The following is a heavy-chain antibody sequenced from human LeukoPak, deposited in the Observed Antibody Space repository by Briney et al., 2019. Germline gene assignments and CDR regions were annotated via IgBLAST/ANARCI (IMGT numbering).Heavy chain of an antibody. D-gene: IGHD2-2*01. J-gene: IGHJ5*02. Sequence: GGSLRLSCAASGFTFSSYEMNWVRQAPGKGLEWVSYISSSGSTIYYADSVKGRFTISRDNAKSSLYLQMNSLRAEDTAVYYCASLDYCSSTSCYPGGNWFDPWGQGTLVTVSS. CDR1: GFTFSSYE. CDR3: ASLDYCSSTSCYPGGNWFDP. CDR2: ISSSGSTI. V-gene: IGHV3-48*03.